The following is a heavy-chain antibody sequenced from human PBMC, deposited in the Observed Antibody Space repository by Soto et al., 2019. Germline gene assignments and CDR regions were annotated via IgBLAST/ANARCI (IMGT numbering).Heavy chain of an antibody. J-gene: IGHJ6*02. V-gene: IGHV4-31*02. CDR3: ARGRTGEWLRWGGTYYHYGMDV. D-gene: IGHD5-12*01. Sequence: LCGGSISSGGYYWSWIRQHPGKGLEWIGYIYYNGDTYYNPSLTSRVTISVDTSKNQFSLKLSSVTAADTAVYYCARGRTGEWLRWGGTYYHYGMDVWGQGTTVTVSS. CDR1: GGSISSGGYY. CDR2: IYYNGDT.